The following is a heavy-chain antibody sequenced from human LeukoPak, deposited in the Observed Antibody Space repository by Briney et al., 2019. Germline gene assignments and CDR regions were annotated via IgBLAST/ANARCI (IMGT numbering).Heavy chain of an antibody. CDR1: GFTFSDYY. D-gene: IGHD5-24*01. CDR3: ARAMATKSPYYFDY. V-gene: IGHV3-11*01. Sequence: GGSLRLSCAASGFTFSDYYMSWIRQAPGKGLEWVSYISSSGSTIYYADSVKGRFTISRDNAKNSLYLQMNSLRAEDTAVYYCARAMATKSPYYFDYWGQGTLVTVSS. J-gene: IGHJ4*02. CDR2: ISSSGSTI.